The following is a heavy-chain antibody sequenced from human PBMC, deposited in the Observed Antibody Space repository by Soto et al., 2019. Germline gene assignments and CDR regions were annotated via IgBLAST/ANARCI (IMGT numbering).Heavy chain of an antibody. J-gene: IGHJ4*02. CDR3: ARDEPPVEFDY. CDR2: IIPIFGTA. CDR1: GGTFSSYA. Sequence: SVKVSCKASGGTFSSYAISWVRQAPGQGLEWMGGIIPIFGTANYAQKLQGRVTMTTDTSTSTAYMELRSLRSDDTAVYYCARDEPPVEFDYWGQGTLVTVSS. V-gene: IGHV1-69*05. D-gene: IGHD2-15*01.